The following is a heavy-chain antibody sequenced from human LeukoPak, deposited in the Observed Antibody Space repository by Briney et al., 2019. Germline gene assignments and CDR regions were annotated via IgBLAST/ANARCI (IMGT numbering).Heavy chain of an antibody. CDR2: IRSKAYGGTT. CDR3: TRDNGYGDYDGYFDY. D-gene: IGHD4-17*01. V-gene: IGHV3-49*03. Sequence: LSLTCAVYGGSFSGYYWSWFRQAPGKGLEWVGFIRSKAYGGTTEYAASVKGRFTISRDDSKSIAYLQMNSLKTEDTAVYYCTRDNGYGDYDGYFDYWGQGTLVTVSS. J-gene: IGHJ4*02. CDR1: GGSFSGYY.